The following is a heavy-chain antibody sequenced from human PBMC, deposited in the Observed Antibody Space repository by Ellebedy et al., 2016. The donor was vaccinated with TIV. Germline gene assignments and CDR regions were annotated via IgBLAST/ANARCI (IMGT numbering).Heavy chain of an antibody. CDR1: GFTFSSYA. Sequence: GESLKISCAASGFTFSSYAMSWVRQAPGKGLEWVAVISYDGSNKYYADSVKGRFTISRDNSKNTLYLQMNSLRAEDTAVYYCARGPREEWLLLDTWGQGTLVTVSS. CDR2: ISYDGSNK. V-gene: IGHV3-30-3*01. J-gene: IGHJ5*02. CDR3: ARGPREEWLLLDT. D-gene: IGHD3-3*01.